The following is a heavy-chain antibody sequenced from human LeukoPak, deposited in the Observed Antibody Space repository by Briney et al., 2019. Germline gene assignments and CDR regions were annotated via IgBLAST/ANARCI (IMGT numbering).Heavy chain of an antibody. CDR3: AKGGGWLTDYYYYYGMDV. CDR1: GFTFDDYA. J-gene: IGHJ6*02. CDR2: ISWNSGSI. D-gene: IGHD6-19*01. Sequence: GGSLRLSCAASGFTFDDYAMPWVRQAPGKGLEWVSGISWNSGSIGYADSVKGRFTISRDNAKNSLYLQMNSLRAEDTALYYCAKGGGWLTDYYYYYGMDVWGQGTTVTVSS. V-gene: IGHV3-9*01.